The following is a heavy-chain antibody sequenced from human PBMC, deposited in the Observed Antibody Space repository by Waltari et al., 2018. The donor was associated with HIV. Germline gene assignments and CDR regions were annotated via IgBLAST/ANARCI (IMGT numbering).Heavy chain of an antibody. CDR2: GNMDGTRI. Sequence: EVQLVESGGGLVQPGGSLRHSCATPGSPFSISLLHLVRHAPGEGLVWGSRGNMDGTRISYADSVKGRCTTSRDNAKHTLYLQMNSLRDEDTAVYYCAREDFGAGNWFFDLWGRGTLVTVSS. CDR3: AREDFGAGNWFFDL. J-gene: IGHJ2*01. CDR1: GSPFSISL. D-gene: IGHD3-16*01. V-gene: IGHV3-74*01.